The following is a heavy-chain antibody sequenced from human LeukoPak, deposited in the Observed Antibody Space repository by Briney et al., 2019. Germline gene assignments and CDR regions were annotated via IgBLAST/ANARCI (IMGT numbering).Heavy chain of an antibody. Sequence: PGGSLRLSCAASGFTFSDYYMSWIRQAPGKGLEWVSYISGSGNIKSYADSVKGRSTISRDNAKNSLFLQMSSLRADDTGVYYCAREDGLDYWGQGTLVTVSS. D-gene: IGHD5-24*01. CDR3: AREDGLDY. V-gene: IGHV3-11*04. CDR1: GFTFSDYY. CDR2: ISGSGNIK. J-gene: IGHJ4*02.